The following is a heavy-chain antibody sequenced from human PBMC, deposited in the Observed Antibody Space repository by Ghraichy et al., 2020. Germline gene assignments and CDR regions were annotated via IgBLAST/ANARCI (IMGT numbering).Heavy chain of an antibody. CDR2: IHSTSIYK. D-gene: IGHD3-10*01. J-gene: IGHJ6*02. V-gene: IGHV3-21*01. Sequence: LSLTCAASGFTLSSYTMNWVRQAPGKGLEWGSSIHSTSIYKYYADSVKGRFTISRDNAKNSLYLEMNSLRAEDTAVYYCARDGTLSGSGSYSAYYGLDVWGQGATVTVSS. CDR3: ARDGTLSGSGSYSAYYGLDV. CDR1: GFTLSSYT.